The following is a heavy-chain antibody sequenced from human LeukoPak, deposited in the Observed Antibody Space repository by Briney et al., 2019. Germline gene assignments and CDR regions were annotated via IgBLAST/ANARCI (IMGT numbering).Heavy chain of an antibody. CDR3: ANNGRYYYDSSGYYYSY. CDR2: ISGSGGST. V-gene: IGHV3-23*01. CDR1: GFTFSSYA. Sequence: GGSLRLSCAASGFTFSSYAMSWVRQAPGKGLEWVSAISGSGGSTYYADSVKGRFTISRDNSKNTLYLQMNSLRAEDTAVYYCANNGRYYYDSSGYYYSYRGQGTLVTVSS. D-gene: IGHD3-22*01. J-gene: IGHJ4*02.